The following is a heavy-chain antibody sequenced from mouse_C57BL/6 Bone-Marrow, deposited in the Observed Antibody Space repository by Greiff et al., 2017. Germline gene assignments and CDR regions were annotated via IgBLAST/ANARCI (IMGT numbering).Heavy chain of an antibody. J-gene: IGHJ3*01. CDR3: ARHGDDYGGFAC. Sequence: EVQLVESGGGLVQPGGSLKLSCAASGFTFSDYGMAWVRQAPRKGPEWVAFISNLAYSIYYADTVTGRFTISRENAKNTLYLEMSSLRSEDTAMYYCARHGDDYGGFACWGQGTLVTVSA. V-gene: IGHV5-15*01. CDR1: GFTFSDYG. D-gene: IGHD2-4*01. CDR2: ISNLAYSI.